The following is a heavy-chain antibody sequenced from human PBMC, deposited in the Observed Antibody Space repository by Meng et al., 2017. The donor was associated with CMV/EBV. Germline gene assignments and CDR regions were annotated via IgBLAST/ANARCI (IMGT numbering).Heavy chain of an antibody. CDR3: ASERRSPNWFDP. D-gene: IGHD3-10*01. Sequence: SVKVSCKASGGTFSSYAISWVRQAPGQGLEWMGGIIPIFGTANYAQKFQGRVTITTDESTSTAYMGLSSLRSEDTAVYYCASERRSPNWFDPWGQGTLVTVSS. J-gene: IGHJ5*02. CDR2: IIPIFGTA. CDR1: GGTFSSYA. V-gene: IGHV1-69*05.